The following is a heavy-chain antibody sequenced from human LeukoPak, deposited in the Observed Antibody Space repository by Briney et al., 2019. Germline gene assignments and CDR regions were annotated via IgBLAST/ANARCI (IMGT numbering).Heavy chain of an antibody. J-gene: IGHJ4*02. V-gene: IGHV3-23*01. CDR2: ISGSGGST. D-gene: IGHD3-10*01. CDR3: AKDPYYCGSGSYLDY. Sequence: HPGGSLRLSCAASGFTFSSYAMSWVRQAPGKGLEWVSAISGSGGSTYYADSVKGRFTISRDNSKNTLYLQMNSLRAEDTAVYYCAKDPYYCGSGSYLDYWGQGTLVTVSS. CDR1: GFTFSSYA.